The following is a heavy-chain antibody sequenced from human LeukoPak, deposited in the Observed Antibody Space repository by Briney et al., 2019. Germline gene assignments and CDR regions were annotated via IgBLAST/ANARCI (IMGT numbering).Heavy chain of an antibody. J-gene: IGHJ6*02. V-gene: IGHV3-23*01. D-gene: IGHD3-10*01. CDR2: ISGSGRST. CDR3: ARVSGNIQIWPQPFGDGMDV. Sequence: GGSLRLSCAASRFTFSSYVMGWVRQPPGKGLDCASAISGSGRSTYYADSVKGRFTISREDSENTLYLQMNILRAEDTAIYYCARVSGNIQIWPQPFGDGMDVWGQGTTVTVSS. CDR1: RFTFSSYV.